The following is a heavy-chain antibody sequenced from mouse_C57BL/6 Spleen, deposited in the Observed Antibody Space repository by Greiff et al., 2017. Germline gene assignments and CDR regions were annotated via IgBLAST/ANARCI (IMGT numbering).Heavy chain of an antibody. V-gene: IGHV1-15*01. CDR3: TRSYYGSTYNLDY. CDR1: GYTFTDYE. CDR2: IDPETGGT. Sequence: QVQLKQSGAELVRPGASVTLSCKASGYTFTDYEMHWVKQTPVHGLEWIGAIDPETGGTAYNQKFKGKAILTADKSSSTAYMELRSLTSEDSAVXYCTRSYYGSTYNLDYWGQGTTLTVSS. J-gene: IGHJ2*01. D-gene: IGHD1-1*01.